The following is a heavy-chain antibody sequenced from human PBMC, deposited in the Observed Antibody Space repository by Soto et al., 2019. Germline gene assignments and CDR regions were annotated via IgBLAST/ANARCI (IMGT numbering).Heavy chain of an antibody. Sequence: SETLSLTCTVSGGSISSSSYYWGWVRQPPGKGLEWIGSIYYSGSTYYNPSLKGRVTISVDTSKNQFSLKLSSVTAADTAVYYCAAGSDCSGGSCYPFFDYWGQGTLGTVSS. V-gene: IGHV4-39*01. D-gene: IGHD2-15*01. CDR3: AAGSDCSGGSCYPFFDY. CDR2: IYYSGST. J-gene: IGHJ4*02. CDR1: GGSISSSSYY.